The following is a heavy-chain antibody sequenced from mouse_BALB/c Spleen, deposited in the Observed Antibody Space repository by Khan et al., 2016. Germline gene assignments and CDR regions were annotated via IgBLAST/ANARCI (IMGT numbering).Heavy chain of an antibody. J-gene: IGHJ3*01. CDR3: VRELGFAY. V-gene: IGHV10S3*01. CDR1: GFTFNTNA. Sequence: EVQLVETGGGLVQPKGSLKLSCAASGFTFNTNAMNWVRQAPGKGLEWVARIRSKSNNYATYYADSVKDRFTISRDDSQSMLYLQMNNLKTEDTAMYYCVRELGFAYWGQGTLVTVPA. CDR2: IRSKSNNYAT. D-gene: IGHD4-1*01.